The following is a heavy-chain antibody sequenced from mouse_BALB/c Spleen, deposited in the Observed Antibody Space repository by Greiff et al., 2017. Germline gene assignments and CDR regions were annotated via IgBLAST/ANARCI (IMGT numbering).Heavy chain of an antibody. Sequence: EVKLVESGGGLVKPGGSLKLSCAASGFTFSSYTMSWVRQTPEKRLEWVATISSGGSYTYYPDSVKGRFTISRDNAKNTLYLQMSSLKSEDTAMYYCTSVPGGYDGYAMDYWGQGTSVTVSS. CDR1: GFTFSSYT. J-gene: IGHJ4*01. V-gene: IGHV5-6-4*01. CDR2: ISSGGSYT. D-gene: IGHD2-14*01. CDR3: TSVPGGYDGYAMDY.